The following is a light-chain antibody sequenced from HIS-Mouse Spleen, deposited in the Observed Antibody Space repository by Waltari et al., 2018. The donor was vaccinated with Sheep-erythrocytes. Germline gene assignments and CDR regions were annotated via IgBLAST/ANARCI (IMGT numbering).Light chain of an antibody. V-gene: IGLV2-23*01. Sequence: QPASVSGSPGQSITISCTGTSSDVGSYNLVSWYQQHPGKAPKLMIYEGSKRPSGVSNRFPGSKSGNTASLTISGLQAEDEADYYCCSYAGSSTPWVFGGGTKLTVL. CDR1: SSDVGSYNL. J-gene: IGLJ3*02. CDR3: CSYAGSSTPWV. CDR2: EGS.